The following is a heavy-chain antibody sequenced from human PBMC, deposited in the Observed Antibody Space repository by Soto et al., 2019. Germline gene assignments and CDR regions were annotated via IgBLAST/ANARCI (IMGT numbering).Heavy chain of an antibody. J-gene: IGHJ4*02. D-gene: IGHD3-3*01. CDR3: AKGRQHFDFWCLDY. V-gene: IGHV3-23*01. CDR2: ISGSGGTK. Sequence: PGGSLRLSCAASGFTFSNSAMNWVRQAPGKGLEWVSSISGSGGTKNYADSVRGRFTISRDNSKKTLSLQMQSLTTEDTAVYYCAKGRQHFDFWCLDYWGQGTLVTVSS. CDR1: GFTFSNSA.